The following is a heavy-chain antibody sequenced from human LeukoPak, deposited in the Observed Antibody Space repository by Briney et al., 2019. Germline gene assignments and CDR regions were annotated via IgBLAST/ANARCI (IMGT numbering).Heavy chain of an antibody. D-gene: IGHD6-13*01. Sequence: SETLSLTCTVSGGSISSSSYYWGWIRQPPGKGLEWIGSIYYSGSTYYNPSLKSRVTISVDTSKNQFSLKLSSVTAADTAVYYCASLLAAAGRPFDYWGQGTLVTVSS. V-gene: IGHV4-39*01. J-gene: IGHJ4*02. CDR2: IYYSGST. CDR1: GGSISSSSYY. CDR3: ASLLAAAGRPFDY.